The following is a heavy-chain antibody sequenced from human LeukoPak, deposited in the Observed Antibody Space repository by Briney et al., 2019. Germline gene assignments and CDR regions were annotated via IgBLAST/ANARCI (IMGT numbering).Heavy chain of an antibody. Sequence: PGGSLRLSCAASGFTFSSYWMSWVRQAPGKGLEWVANIKQDGSEKYYVDSVKGRFTISRDNAKNSLYLQMNSLRAEDTALYYCAKAGDPPYWYFDLWGRGTLVTVSS. CDR2: IKQDGSEK. D-gene: IGHD7-27*01. CDR3: AKAGDPPYWYFDL. CDR1: GFTFSSYW. J-gene: IGHJ2*01. V-gene: IGHV3-7*03.